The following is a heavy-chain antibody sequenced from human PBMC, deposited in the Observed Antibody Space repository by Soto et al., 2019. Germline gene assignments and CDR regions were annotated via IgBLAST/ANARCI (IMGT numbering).Heavy chain of an antibody. CDR3: ASGRWFGLFDI. CDR2: IYYSGST. D-gene: IGHD3-10*01. J-gene: IGHJ3*02. CDR1: GGSIRSSSYY. V-gene: IGHV4-39*01. Sequence: QLQLQESGPGLVQPSETLSLTCTVSGGSIRSSSYYWGWIRQPPGKGLEWIGSIYYSGSTYYNPSLKSRVTISVDTSKNQFSLKLSSVTAADTAVYYCASGRWFGLFDIWGQGTMVTVSS.